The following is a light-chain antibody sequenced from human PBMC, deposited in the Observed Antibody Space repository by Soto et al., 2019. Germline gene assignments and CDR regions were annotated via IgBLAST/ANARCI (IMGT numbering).Light chain of an antibody. V-gene: IGLV2-14*01. J-gene: IGLJ2*01. CDR1: SSDVGGYNY. Sequence: QSALTQPASVSGSPGQSITISCTGTSSDVGGYNYVSWYQQHPGKAPKLMIYDVGNRPSGVSNRFSGSKSGNTASLTISGLQAEDEADYYCSSYTSSSTLGHVVFGGGTKLTVL. CDR2: DVG. CDR3: SSYTSSSTLGHVV.